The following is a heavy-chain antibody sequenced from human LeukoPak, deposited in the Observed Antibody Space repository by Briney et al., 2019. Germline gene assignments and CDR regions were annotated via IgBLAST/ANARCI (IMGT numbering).Heavy chain of an antibody. D-gene: IGHD3-10*01. CDR1: GYTFTSYG. Sequence: ASVKVSCKASGYTFTSYGISWVRQAPGQGLEWMGWISAYNGNTNYAQKLQGRVTMTTDTSTRTAYMELRSLRSDDTAVYYCARFNMYGSGRHYMDVWGKGTTVTVSS. CDR3: ARFNMYGSGRHYMDV. V-gene: IGHV1-18*01. CDR2: ISAYNGNT. J-gene: IGHJ6*03.